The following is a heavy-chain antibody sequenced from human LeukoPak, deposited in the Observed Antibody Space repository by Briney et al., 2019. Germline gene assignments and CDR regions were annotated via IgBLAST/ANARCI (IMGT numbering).Heavy chain of an antibody. Sequence: RPGGSLRLSCAPSGFIFSTYALSWVRQAPGKGLEWASSISGSGGSTYHADSVKGRFTISRDSSNNTLYLQMNSLRAEDTAIYYCARVIRAALGKGYFDYWGQGTLVTVSS. J-gene: IGHJ4*02. CDR1: GFIFSTYA. CDR3: ARVIRAALGKGYFDY. V-gene: IGHV3-23*01. D-gene: IGHD6-13*01. CDR2: ISGSGGST.